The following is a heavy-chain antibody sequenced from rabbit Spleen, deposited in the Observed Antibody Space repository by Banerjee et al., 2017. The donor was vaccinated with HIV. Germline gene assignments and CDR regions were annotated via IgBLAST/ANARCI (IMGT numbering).Heavy chain of an antibody. Sequence: QQLEESGGGLVKPGASLTLTCTASGFSFSGGYDMCWVRQAPGKGLEWIACVYAGSSGSTYYASWAKGRFTITRSTSLDTVTLQVDSLTAADTATYFCARDAGRGDYIDGVFNLWGPGTLVTVS. V-gene: IGHV1S40*01. CDR2: VYAGSSGST. J-gene: IGHJ4*01. CDR1: GFSFSGGYD. D-gene: IGHD8-1*01. CDR3: ARDAGRGDYIDGVFNL.